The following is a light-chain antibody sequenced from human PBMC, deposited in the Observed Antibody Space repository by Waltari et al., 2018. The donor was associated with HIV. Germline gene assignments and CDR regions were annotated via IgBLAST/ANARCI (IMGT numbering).Light chain of an antibody. V-gene: IGLV1-40*01. J-gene: IGLJ2*01. CDR1: SSNSGAPYD. Sequence: QSVLTQPPSVSGAPGQRGTISCTGGSSNSGAPYDVHGYPPLPGTAPKLLIYGSTNRPSGVPDRFSGSKSGTSASLAITGLQAEDEADYYCQSYDNSLGVVFGGGTKLTVL. CDR3: QSYDNSLGVV. CDR2: GST.